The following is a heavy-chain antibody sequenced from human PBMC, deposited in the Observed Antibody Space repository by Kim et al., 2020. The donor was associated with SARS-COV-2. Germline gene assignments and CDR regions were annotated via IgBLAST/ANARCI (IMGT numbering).Heavy chain of an antibody. J-gene: IGHJ5*02. CDR3: AREGGKYCSGGSCSKLGDP. D-gene: IGHD2-15*01. CDR1: GFTFSSYA. Sequence: GGSLRLSCAASGFTFSSYAMHWVRQAPGKGLEWVAVISYDGSNKYYADSVKGRFTISRDNSKNTLYLQMNSLRAEDTAVYYCAREGGKYCSGGSCSKLGDPWGQGTLVTVSS. V-gene: IGHV3-30-3*01. CDR2: ISYDGSNK.